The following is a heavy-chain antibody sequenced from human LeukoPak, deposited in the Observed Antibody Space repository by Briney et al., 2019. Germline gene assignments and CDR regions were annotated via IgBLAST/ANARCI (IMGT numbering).Heavy chain of an antibody. Sequence: GGSLRLSCAASGFTFDDYTMHWVRQAPGKGLEWVSLISWDGGSTYYADSVKGRFTISRDNAKNSLYLQMNSLRAEDTALYYCARDDYDSSGSEYWGQGTLVTVSS. J-gene: IGHJ4*02. D-gene: IGHD3-22*01. CDR3: ARDDYDSSGSEY. CDR2: ISWDGGST. V-gene: IGHV3-43*01. CDR1: GFTFDDYT.